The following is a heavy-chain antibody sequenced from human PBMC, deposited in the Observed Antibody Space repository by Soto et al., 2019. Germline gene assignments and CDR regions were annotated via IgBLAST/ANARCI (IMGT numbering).Heavy chain of an antibody. V-gene: IGHV1-69*06. J-gene: IGHJ3*02. Sequence: GASVKVSCKASGGTFSSYAISWVRQAPGQGLEWMGGIIPIFGTANYAQKFQGRVTITADKSTSTAYMELSSLRSEDTAVYYCAREVDGRDGYNYDQDIAFDIWGQGTMVTVSS. CDR1: GGTFSSYA. D-gene: IGHD5-12*01. CDR3: AREVDGRDGYNYDQDIAFDI. CDR2: IIPIFGTA.